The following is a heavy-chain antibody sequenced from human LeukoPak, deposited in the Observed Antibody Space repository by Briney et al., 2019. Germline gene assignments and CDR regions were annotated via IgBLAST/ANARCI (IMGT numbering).Heavy chain of an antibody. CDR2: IYYSGST. D-gene: IGHD6-19*01. CDR1: GGSISSYY. V-gene: IGHV4-59*01. J-gene: IGHJ2*01. Sequence: PSETLSLTCTVSGGSISSYYWSWIRQPPGKGLEWIGYIYYSGSTNYNPSLKSRVTISVDTSKNQFPLKLSSVTAADTAVYYCARKGSGWYTDVWYFDLWGRGTLVTVSS. CDR3: ARKGSGWYTDVWYFDL.